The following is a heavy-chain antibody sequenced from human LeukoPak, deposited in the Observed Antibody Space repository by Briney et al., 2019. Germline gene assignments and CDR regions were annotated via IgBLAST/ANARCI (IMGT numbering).Heavy chain of an antibody. CDR1: GFTFSSSA. V-gene: IGHV1-58*02. CDR3: AAASSYYYGLDV. CDR2: IVVGSGNT. J-gene: IGHJ6*02. Sequence: SVKDSCKASGFTFSSSAMQWVRHARGQRLEWIGWIVVGSGNTNYAQKFQERVTITRDMSTGTAYMELSSLRSEDTAVYYCAAASSYYYGLDVWGRGTTVTVSS.